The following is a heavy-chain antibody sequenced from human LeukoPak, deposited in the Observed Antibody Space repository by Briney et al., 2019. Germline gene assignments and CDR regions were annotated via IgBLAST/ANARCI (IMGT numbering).Heavy chain of an antibody. CDR2: INHSGST. Sequence: SETLSLTCAVYGGSFSGYYWSWIRQPPGKGLEWIGEINHSGSTNYNPSLKSRVTISVDTSKNQFSLKLSSVTAADTAVYYCARGFVVVVPAAIPPHPATAKNWFDPWGQGTLVTVSS. J-gene: IGHJ5*02. CDR3: ARGFVVVVPAAIPPHPATAKNWFDP. D-gene: IGHD2-2*01. CDR1: GGSFSGYY. V-gene: IGHV4-34*01.